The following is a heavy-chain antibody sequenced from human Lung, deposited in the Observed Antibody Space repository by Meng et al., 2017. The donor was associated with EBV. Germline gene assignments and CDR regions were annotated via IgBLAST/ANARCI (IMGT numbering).Heavy chain of an antibody. J-gene: IGHJ5*02. CDR3: ARDRKHYGERGWFDP. D-gene: IGHD4-17*01. Sequence: VQLQESGPGLVQPSQTLSLTCTVSGGSISSGDYYWSWIRQPPGKGLEWIGYIYYSGRTYSNASLKSRVTISIDRSKNQFSLKLSSVTAADTAVYYCARDRKHYGERGWFDPWGQGTLVTVSS. V-gene: IGHV4-30-4*01. CDR1: GGSISSGDYY. CDR2: IYYSGRT.